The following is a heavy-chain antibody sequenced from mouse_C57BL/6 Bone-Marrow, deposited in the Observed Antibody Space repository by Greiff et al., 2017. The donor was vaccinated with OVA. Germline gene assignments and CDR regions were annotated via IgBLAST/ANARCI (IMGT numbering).Heavy chain of an antibody. CDR1: GYTFTDYE. Sequence: QVQLQQSGAELVRPGASVTLSCKASGYTFTDYEMHWVKQTPVHGLEWIGAIDPETGGTAYNQKFKGKAILTADKSSSTAYMELRSLTSEDSAVYYCTRGGYYGSSFAYWGQGTLVTVSA. J-gene: IGHJ3*01. V-gene: IGHV1-15*01. CDR2: IDPETGGT. D-gene: IGHD1-1*01. CDR3: TRGGYYGSSFAY.